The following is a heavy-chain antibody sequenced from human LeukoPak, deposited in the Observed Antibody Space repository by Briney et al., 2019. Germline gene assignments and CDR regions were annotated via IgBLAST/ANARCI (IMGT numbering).Heavy chain of an antibody. CDR1: GFTFSSYE. J-gene: IGHJ4*02. CDR2: ISSSGSTI. CDR3: ASPQLYGGNSPRFDY. D-gene: IGHD4-23*01. V-gene: IGHV3-48*03. Sequence: GGSLRLSCAAPGFTFSSYEMNWVRQAPGKGLEWVSYISSSGSTIYYADSVKGRFTISRDNAKNSLYLQMNSLRAEDTAVYYCASPQLYGGNSPRFDYWGQGTLVTVSS.